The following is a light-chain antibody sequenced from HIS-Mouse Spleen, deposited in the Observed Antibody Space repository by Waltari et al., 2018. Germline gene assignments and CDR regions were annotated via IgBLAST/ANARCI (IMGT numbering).Light chain of an antibody. CDR3: CSYAGSSTWV. Sequence: QSALTQPASVSGSPGQSITISRTGTSSDVGSYNLVSWYQQNPGKAPKLMIYEGNKRPAGVSNRFAGSKSGNTASLTISGIQAEDEADYYCCSYAGSSTWVFGGGTKLTVL. CDR1: SSDVGSYNL. CDR2: EGN. V-gene: IGLV2-23*01. J-gene: IGLJ3*02.